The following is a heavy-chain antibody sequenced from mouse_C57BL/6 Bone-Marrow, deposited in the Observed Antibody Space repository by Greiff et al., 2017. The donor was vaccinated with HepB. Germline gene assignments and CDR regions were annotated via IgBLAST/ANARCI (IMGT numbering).Heavy chain of an antibody. CDR3: ARHMVTPYYFDY. D-gene: IGHD2-2*01. CDR1: GFTFSSYT. J-gene: IGHJ2*01. CDR2: ISGGGGNT. Sequence: EVKLMESGGGLVKPGGSLKLSCAASGFTFSSYTMSWVRQTPEKRLEWVATISGGGGNTYYPDSVKGRFTISRDNAKNTLYLQMSSLRSEDTALYYCARHMVTPYYFDYWGQGTTLTVSS. V-gene: IGHV5-9*01.